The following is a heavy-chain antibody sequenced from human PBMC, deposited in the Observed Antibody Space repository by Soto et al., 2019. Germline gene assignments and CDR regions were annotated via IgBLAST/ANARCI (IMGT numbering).Heavy chain of an antibody. CDR1: GFTFSNYN. CDR2: ITSAGSYI. Sequence: EVQLVESGGGLVKPGGSLRLSCAASGFTFSNYNMNWVRQPPGKGLEWVSSITSAGSYIYYAESLKGRVTICRDNAKNSLFLQMNSLRAEDTALYFCARGILGGVRIDYGMDVWGQGTTVTVSS. V-gene: IGHV3-21*01. J-gene: IGHJ6*02. D-gene: IGHD2-8*02. CDR3: ARGILGGVRIDYGMDV.